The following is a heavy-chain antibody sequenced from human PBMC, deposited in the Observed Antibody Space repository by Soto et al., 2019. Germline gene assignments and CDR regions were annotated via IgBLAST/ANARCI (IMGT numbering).Heavy chain of an antibody. J-gene: IGHJ4*02. CDR2: ISSNGGST. Sequence: GGSLRLSCSASGFTFSSYAMHWVRQAPGKGLEYVSAISSNGGSTYYADSVKGRFTISRDNSKNTLYLQMSSLRAEDTAVYYCGKGKDRLNFDDWGQGTMVTVSS. CDR3: GKGKDRLNFDD. V-gene: IGHV3-64D*09. CDR1: GFTFSSYA.